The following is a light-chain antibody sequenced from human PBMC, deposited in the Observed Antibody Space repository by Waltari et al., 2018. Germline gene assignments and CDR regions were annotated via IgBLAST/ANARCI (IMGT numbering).Light chain of an antibody. J-gene: IGLJ2*01. CDR2: GVS. CDR3: SSYAGSNNLI. V-gene: IGLV2-8*01. Sequence: QSALTQPPSASGSPGQSVTLPCTGTSSDVGGYNYVSWYQQHPGKAPKPMIYGVSKRPSGVPDRFSGSKSGNTASLTVSGLQAEEEADYYCSSYAGSNNLIFGGGTKLTVL. CDR1: SSDVGGYNY.